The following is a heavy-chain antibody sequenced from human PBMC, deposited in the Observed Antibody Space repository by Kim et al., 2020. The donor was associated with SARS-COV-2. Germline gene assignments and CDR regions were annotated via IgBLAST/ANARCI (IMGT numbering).Heavy chain of an antibody. CDR2: FNTNTGNP. D-gene: IGHD6-25*01. J-gene: IGHJ6*03. CDR3: VRDNDYSSGWDYFYYMDV. CDR1: GYTFTNYP. V-gene: IGHV7-4-1*02. Sequence: ASVKVSCKASGYTFTNYPINWVRQAPGQGLEWMGWFNTNTGNPTYAQGFTGRFVFSLDTSVSTAYLQISSLKPGDTAVYYCVRDNDYSSGWDYFYYMDVW.